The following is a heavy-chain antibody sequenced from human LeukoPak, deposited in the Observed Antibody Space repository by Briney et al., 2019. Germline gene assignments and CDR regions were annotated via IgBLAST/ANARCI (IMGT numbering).Heavy chain of an antibody. CDR3: ARGQADGSGSYSLYYYMDV. V-gene: IGHV4-61*01. D-gene: IGHD3-10*01. CDR2: IYYSGST. Sequence: PSQTLSLTCTVSGGSISSGSYYWSRIRQPPGKGLEWIGYIYYSGSTNYNPSLKSRVTISVDTSKNQFSLKLSSVTAADTAVYYCARGQADGSGSYSLYYYMDVWGKGTTVTISS. J-gene: IGHJ6*03. CDR1: GGSISSGSYY.